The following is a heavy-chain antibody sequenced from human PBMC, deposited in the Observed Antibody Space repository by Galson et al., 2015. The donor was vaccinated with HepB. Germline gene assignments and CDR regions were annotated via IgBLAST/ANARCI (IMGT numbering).Heavy chain of an antibody. V-gene: IGHV1-2*04. CDR1: GYTFTGYY. D-gene: IGHD6-13*01. Sequence: SVKVSCKASGYTFTGYYMHWVRQAPGQGLEWMGWINPNSGGTNYAQKFQGWVTMTRDTSISTAYMELSRLRSDDTAVYYCAREVRELTSSWYDYWGQGTLVTVSS. CDR3: AREVRELTSSWYDY. CDR2: INPNSGGT. J-gene: IGHJ4*02.